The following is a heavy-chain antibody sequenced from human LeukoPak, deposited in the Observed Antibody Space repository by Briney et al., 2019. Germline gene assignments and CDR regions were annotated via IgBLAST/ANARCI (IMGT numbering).Heavy chain of an antibody. J-gene: IGHJ4*02. V-gene: IGHV1-24*01. CDR3: ATDLSYYYDSSGLPD. D-gene: IGHD3-22*01. CDR2: FDPEDGET. Sequence: ASVKVSCKVSGYTLTELSMHWVRRAPGKGLEWMGGFDPEDGETIYAQKFQGRVTMTEDTSTDTAYMELSSLRSEDTAVYYCATDLSYYYDSSGLPDWGQGTLVTVSS. CDR1: GYTLTELS.